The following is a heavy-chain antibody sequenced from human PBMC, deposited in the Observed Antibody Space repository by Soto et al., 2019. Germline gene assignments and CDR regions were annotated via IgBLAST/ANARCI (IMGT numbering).Heavy chain of an antibody. V-gene: IGHV1-18*01. CDR1: GYTFTSYG. J-gene: IGHJ4*02. D-gene: IGHD1-26*01. CDR3: ARDRSGVSYYRY. CDR2: ISAYSGNT. Sequence: ASVKVSCKASGYTFTSYGISWVRQAPGQGLEWMGWISAYSGNTDYAQKPQGRVTMTTDTSTSTAYMELRSLTSDDTAVYYCARDRSGVSYYRYWGQGTLVTVSS.